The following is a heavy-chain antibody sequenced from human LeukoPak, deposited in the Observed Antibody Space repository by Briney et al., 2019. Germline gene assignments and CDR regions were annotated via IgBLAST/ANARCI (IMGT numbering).Heavy chain of an antibody. CDR2: IIPILGIA. V-gene: IGHV1-69*02. CDR1: GGTFSSYT. Sequence: SVKVSCEASGGTFSSYTISWVRQAPGQGLEWMGRIIPILGIANYAQKFQGRVTITADKSTSTAYMELSSLRSEDTAVYYCATREGHGYSSGWYPNWGQGTLVTVSS. CDR3: ATREGHGYSSGWYPN. J-gene: IGHJ4*02. D-gene: IGHD6-19*01.